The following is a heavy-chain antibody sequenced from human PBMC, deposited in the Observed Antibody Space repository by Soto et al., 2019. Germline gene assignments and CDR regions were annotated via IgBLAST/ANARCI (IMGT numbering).Heavy chain of an antibody. Sequence: QVQLQESGPGLVKASQTLSLTCTVSGGTITTGGHFWSWIRQYPGKGLEWIGYIYYSGTTHYNPSLKSRVTISIDTSKNQFSLNLSSVTAADTAVYYCARVVSGSYLDYWGQATLVTVSS. CDR3: ARVVSGSYLDY. CDR2: IYYSGTT. J-gene: IGHJ4*02. CDR1: GGTITTGGHF. V-gene: IGHV4-31*03. D-gene: IGHD1-26*01.